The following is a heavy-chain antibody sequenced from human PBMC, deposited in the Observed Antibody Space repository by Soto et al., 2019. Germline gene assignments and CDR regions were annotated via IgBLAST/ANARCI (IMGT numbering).Heavy chain of an antibody. J-gene: IGHJ5*02. CDR1: GYTFTSYC. CDR2: ISAYNGNT. Sequence: ASVKVSCKASGYTFTSYCISWVRQAPGQGLEWMGWISAYNGNTNYAQKLQGRVTMTTDTSTSTAYMELRSLRSDDTAVYYCARDXNCSGGSCYPAWSWFDPWGQGTLVTVSS. D-gene: IGHD2-15*01. CDR3: ARDXNCSGGSCYPAWSWFDP. V-gene: IGHV1-18*01.